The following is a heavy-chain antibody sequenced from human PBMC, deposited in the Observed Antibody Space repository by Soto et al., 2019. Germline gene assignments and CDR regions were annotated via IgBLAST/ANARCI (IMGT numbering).Heavy chain of an antibody. CDR2: IIPIFGTA. J-gene: IGHJ6*02. D-gene: IGHD3-3*01. CDR3: AGHGGGYDFWSALMPGGHDMDV. V-gene: IGHV1-69*13. Sequence: GASVKVPCKASGGTFSSYAISWVRQAPGQGLDWMGGIIPIFGTANYAQKFQGGVTITADESKSTAYMELSSLRSEDTAVYYCAGHGGGYDFWSALMPGGHDMDVWGEGTTITVS. CDR1: GGTFSSYA.